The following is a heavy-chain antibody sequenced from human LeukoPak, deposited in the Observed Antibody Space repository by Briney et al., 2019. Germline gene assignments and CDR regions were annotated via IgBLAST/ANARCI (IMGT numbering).Heavy chain of an antibody. V-gene: IGHV1-18*01. CDR3: ARVEYYYGSGSSFDY. CDR1: GYTFTSYG. J-gene: IGHJ4*02. Sequence: ASVKVSCKASGYTFTSYGISWVRQAPGQGLEWMGWISAYNGNTNYAQKLQGRVTMTTDTSTSTACMELRSLRSDDTAVYYCARVEYYYGSGSSFDYWGQGTLVTVSS. CDR2: ISAYNGNT. D-gene: IGHD3-10*01.